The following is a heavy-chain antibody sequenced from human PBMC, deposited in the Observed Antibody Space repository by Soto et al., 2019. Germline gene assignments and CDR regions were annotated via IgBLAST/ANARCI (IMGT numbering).Heavy chain of an antibody. J-gene: IGHJ4*02. CDR1: GYSFTSYW. CDR3: ARGVVGVVYATAFDY. Sequence: GESLKISCKGSGYSFTSYWIGWVRQMPGKGLEWMGIIYPGDSDTRYSPSFQGQVTISADKSISTAYLQWSSLKASDTAMYYCARGVVGVVYATAFDYWGQGTLVTVSS. D-gene: IGHD2-8*02. V-gene: IGHV5-51*01. CDR2: IYPGDSDT.